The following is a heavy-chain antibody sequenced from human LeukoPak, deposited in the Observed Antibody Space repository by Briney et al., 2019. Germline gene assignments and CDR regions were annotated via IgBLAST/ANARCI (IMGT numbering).Heavy chain of an antibody. V-gene: IGHV3-30*02. CDR1: GFTFSSYG. J-gene: IGHJ3*02. Sequence: GGSLRLSCAASGFTFSSYGMHWVRQAPGKGLEWVAFIRYDGSNKYYADSVKGRFTISRDNSKNTLYLQMNSLRAEDTAVYYCAKTRRIWFGESTDAFDIWGQGTMVTVSS. D-gene: IGHD3-10*01. CDR2: IRYDGSNK. CDR3: AKTRRIWFGESTDAFDI.